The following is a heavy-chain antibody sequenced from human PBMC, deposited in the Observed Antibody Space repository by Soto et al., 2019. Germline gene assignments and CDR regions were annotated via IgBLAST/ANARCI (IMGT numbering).Heavy chain of an antibody. CDR1: GGTFSSYA. CDR3: ASPRPQLATGDYYYGMDV. Sequence: ASVKVSCKASGGTFSSYAISWVRQAPGQGLEWMGGIIPILGIANYAQKFQGRVTITADKSTSTAYMELSSLRSEDTAVYYCASPRPQLATGDYYYGMDVWGQGTTVTVSS. D-gene: IGHD6-13*01. V-gene: IGHV1-69*10. CDR2: IIPILGIA. J-gene: IGHJ6*02.